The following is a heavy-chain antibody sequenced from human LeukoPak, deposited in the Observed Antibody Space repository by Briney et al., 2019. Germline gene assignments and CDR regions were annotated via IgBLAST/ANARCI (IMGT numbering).Heavy chain of an antibody. Sequence: SGPTLVNPTQTLTLTCTFSGFSLSTSGMRVSWIRQPPGKALEWLARIDWDDDKFHSTSLKTRLTISKDTTQHQVVLTMTNMDPVDTATYYCARSRLQWLHPFDYWGQGTLVTVSS. CDR1: GFSLSTSGMR. V-gene: IGHV2-70*04. J-gene: IGHJ4*02. D-gene: IGHD6-19*01. CDR2: IDWDDDK. CDR3: ARSRLQWLHPFDY.